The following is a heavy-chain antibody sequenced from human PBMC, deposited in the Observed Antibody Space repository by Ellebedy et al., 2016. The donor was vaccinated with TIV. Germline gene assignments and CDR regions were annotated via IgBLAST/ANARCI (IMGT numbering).Heavy chain of an antibody. Sequence: GESLKISCAASGFTFSSYAMSWVRRAPGKGLEWVSAISGSGGSTDYADSVKGRFTISRDNSKNTLYLQMNSLRAEDTAVYYCAKGGRMVRGVIIVGYYWGQGTLVTVSS. CDR2: ISGSGGST. D-gene: IGHD3-10*01. CDR3: AKGGRMVRGVIIVGYY. V-gene: IGHV3-23*01. CDR1: GFTFSSYA. J-gene: IGHJ4*02.